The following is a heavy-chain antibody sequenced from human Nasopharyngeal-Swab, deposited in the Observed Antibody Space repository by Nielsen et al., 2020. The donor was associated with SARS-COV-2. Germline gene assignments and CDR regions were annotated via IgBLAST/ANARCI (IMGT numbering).Heavy chain of an antibody. J-gene: IGHJ5*02. CDR2: ITPSGGAT. D-gene: IGHD6-13*01. CDR3: AREPGGIVAPGRHFDP. CDR1: GFTFSHYF. Sequence: ASVQVSCKASGFTFSHYFMHWVRQAPGQGLEWMGVITPSGGATNYARKFQGRVTMTRDPSTSTVYLDLSSLKSEDTAVYFCAREPGGIVAPGRHFDPWGQGTLVTVSS. V-gene: IGHV1-46*01.